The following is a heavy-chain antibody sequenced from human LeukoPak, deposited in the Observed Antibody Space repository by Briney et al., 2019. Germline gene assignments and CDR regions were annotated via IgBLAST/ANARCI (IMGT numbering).Heavy chain of an antibody. CDR2: IGHTGTEI. Sequence: GGSLRLSCAASGFTFGSYSMNWVRQAPGKGLEWVSYIGHTGTEIRYADSVRGRLTISRDNVRNSLYLQMNSLRDEDTAVYYCVKDRGYCTGGNCYRFFDSWGQGALVTVSS. CDR3: VKDRGYCTGGNCYRFFDS. CDR1: GFTFGSYS. J-gene: IGHJ4*02. V-gene: IGHV3-48*02. D-gene: IGHD2-8*02.